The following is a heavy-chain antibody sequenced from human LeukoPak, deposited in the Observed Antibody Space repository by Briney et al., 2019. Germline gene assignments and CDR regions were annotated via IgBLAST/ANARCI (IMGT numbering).Heavy chain of an antibody. CDR2: IVVGCGNT. V-gene: IGHV1-58*02. CDR1: GFTFTSSA. Sequence: TSVKVSCKASGFTFTSSAMQWVRQARGQRLEWIGWIVVGCGNTNYAQKFQERVTITRDMSTSTAYMELSSLRSEDTAVYYCAAEGHSSSWYYYYGMDVWGQGTTVTVSS. J-gene: IGHJ6*02. CDR3: AAEGHSSSWYYYYGMDV. D-gene: IGHD6-13*01.